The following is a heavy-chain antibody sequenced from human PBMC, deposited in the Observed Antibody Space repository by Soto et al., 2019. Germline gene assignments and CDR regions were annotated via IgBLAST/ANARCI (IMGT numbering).Heavy chain of an antibody. V-gene: IGHV3-30-3*01. Sequence: QVQLVESGGGVVQPGRSLRLSCAASGFTFSSYAMHWVRQAPGKGLEWVAVISYDGSNKYYADSVQGRFTISRDNSKNTLYLQMNSLRAEDTAVYYCARELGLRIDYWGQGTLVTVSS. CDR3: ARELGLRIDY. J-gene: IGHJ4*02. D-gene: IGHD1-7*01. CDR1: GFTFSSYA. CDR2: ISYDGSNK.